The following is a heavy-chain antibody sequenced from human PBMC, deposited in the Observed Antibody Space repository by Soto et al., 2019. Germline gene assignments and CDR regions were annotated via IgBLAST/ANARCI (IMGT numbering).Heavy chain of an antibody. CDR3: AKSYAGHYGDFFEY. Sequence: GGSLRLSCAASGSTFSTFAMSWVRQAPGKGLEWVSAIVASDGSTYYADSVKGRFSISRDNSKNTLYLQMNSLRAEDTAVYYCAKSYAGHYGDFFEYWGQGTLVTVSS. CDR1: GSTFSTFA. V-gene: IGHV3-23*01. J-gene: IGHJ4*02. CDR2: IVASDGST. D-gene: IGHD4-17*01.